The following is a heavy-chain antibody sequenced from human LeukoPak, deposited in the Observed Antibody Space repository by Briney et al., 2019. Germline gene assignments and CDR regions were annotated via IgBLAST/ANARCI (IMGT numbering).Heavy chain of an antibody. CDR1: GLIFSSYG. D-gene: IGHD6-13*01. J-gene: IGHJ4*02. CDR2: IRHDESKT. V-gene: IGHV3-30*02. CDR3: AKIPGSSWYDGPIDY. Sequence: GGSLRLSCAASGLIFSSYGMHWVRQAPGEGLEWVAYIRHDESKTFYADSVKGRFTISRDNSKNTLYLQMNSLRAEDTAVYYCAKIPGSSWYDGPIDYWGQGTLVTVSS.